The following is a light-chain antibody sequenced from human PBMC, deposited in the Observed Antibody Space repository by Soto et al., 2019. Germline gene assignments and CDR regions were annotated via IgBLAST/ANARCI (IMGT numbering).Light chain of an antibody. CDR2: GAS. Sequence: EIVMTQSPATLSVSPGERATLSCRASQSVSSNLAWYQQKPGQAPRLLIYGASTRATGIPARFSGSGSGTEFTPTISSLQSEDFAVYYCQQYNNRWTFGQGTKVEI. J-gene: IGKJ1*01. V-gene: IGKV3-15*01. CDR3: QQYNNRWT. CDR1: QSVSSN.